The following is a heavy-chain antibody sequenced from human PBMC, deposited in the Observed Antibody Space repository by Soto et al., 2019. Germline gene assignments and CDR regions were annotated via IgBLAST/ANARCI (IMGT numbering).Heavy chain of an antibody. CDR3: ASLGGRIAACQWGYFDY. V-gene: IGHV3-33*01. CDR2: IWYDGSNK. Sequence: QVQLVESGGGVVQPGRSLRLSCAASGFTFSSYGMHWVRQAPGKGLEWVAVIWYDGSNKYYADSVKGRFTISRDNSKNTLYLQMNSLRAEDTAVYYCASLGGRIAACQWGYFDYWGQGTLVTVSS. J-gene: IGHJ4*02. D-gene: IGHD6-6*01. CDR1: GFTFSSYG.